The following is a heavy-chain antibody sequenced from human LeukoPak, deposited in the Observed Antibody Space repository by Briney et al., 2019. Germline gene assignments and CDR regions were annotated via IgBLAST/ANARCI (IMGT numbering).Heavy chain of an antibody. CDR1: GYTFTGYY. Sequence: ASVKVSCKASGYTFTGYYMHWVRQAPGQGLEWMGWMNPNSGNTGYAQKFQGRVTITRNTSISTAYMELSSLRSEDTAVYYCARGSQPTYYYGSGSYPDYWGQGTLVTVSS. CDR3: ARGSQPTYYYGSGSYPDY. V-gene: IGHV1-8*03. J-gene: IGHJ4*02. D-gene: IGHD3-10*01. CDR2: MNPNSGNT.